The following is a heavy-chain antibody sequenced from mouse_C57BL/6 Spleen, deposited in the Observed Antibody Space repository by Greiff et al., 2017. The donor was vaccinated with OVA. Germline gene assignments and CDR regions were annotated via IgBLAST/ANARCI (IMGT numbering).Heavy chain of an antibody. V-gene: IGHV6-3*01. J-gene: IGHJ2*01. Sequence: EVKLVESGGGLVQPGGSMKLSCVASGFTFSNYWMNWVRPSPEKGLEWVAQIRLKSDNYATHYAESVKVRFTISRDDSKSSVYLQMNNLRAEDTGIYYCTLTGSNYFDYWGQGTTLTVSS. CDR1: GFTFSNYW. D-gene: IGHD4-1*01. CDR3: TLTGSNYFDY. CDR2: IRLKSDNYAT.